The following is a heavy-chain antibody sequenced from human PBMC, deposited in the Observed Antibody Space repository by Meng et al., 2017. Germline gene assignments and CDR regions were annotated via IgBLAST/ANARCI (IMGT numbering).Heavy chain of an antibody. D-gene: IGHD3-22*01. CDR3: ARNRYDRSTHVFDP. Sequence: QVQLQQWGAGLLKPSETLSLTCTVYGGSFSGHYWSWIRQAPGEGLEWIGEVSDGGYNKYNPALKSRVTVSGDTFKIEVSLKLISVTAADTAVYYCARNRYDRSTHVFDPWGQGTLVTVSS. J-gene: IGHJ5*02. V-gene: IGHV4-34*01. CDR2: VSDGGYN. CDR1: GGSFSGHY.